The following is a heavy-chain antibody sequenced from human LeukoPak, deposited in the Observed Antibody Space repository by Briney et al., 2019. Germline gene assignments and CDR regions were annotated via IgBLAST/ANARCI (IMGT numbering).Heavy chain of an antibody. J-gene: IGHJ4*02. CDR1: GGSFSGYY. D-gene: IGHD5-24*01. CDR3: AHSRDGYNFDY. Sequence: KPSETLSLTCAVYGGSFSGYYWSWIRQPPGKGLEWIGEINHSGSTNYNPSLKSRVTISGDTSKNHFSLNLNSVTAADTAVYYCAHSRDGYNFDYWGQGTLVTVSS. CDR2: INHSGST. V-gene: IGHV4-34*01.